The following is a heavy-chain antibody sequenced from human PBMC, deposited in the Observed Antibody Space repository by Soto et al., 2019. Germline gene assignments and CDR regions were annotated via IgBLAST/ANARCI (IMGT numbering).Heavy chain of an antibody. D-gene: IGHD3-10*01. CDR1: GGTFSSYA. Sequence: SVKVSCKASGGTFSSYAISWVRQAPGQGLEWMGGIIPIFGTANYAQKFQGRVTITADKSTSTAYMELSSLRSEDTAVYCCARVYGSGSPMYGMDVWGQGTTVTVSS. J-gene: IGHJ6*02. CDR2: IIPIFGTA. V-gene: IGHV1-69*06. CDR3: ARVYGSGSPMYGMDV.